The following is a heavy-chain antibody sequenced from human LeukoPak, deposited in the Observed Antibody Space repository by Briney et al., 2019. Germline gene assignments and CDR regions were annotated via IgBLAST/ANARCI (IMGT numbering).Heavy chain of an antibody. CDR3: ASLHRGGSYYPIPGTFDY. V-gene: IGHV1-18*01. J-gene: IGHJ4*02. D-gene: IGHD1-26*01. CDR2: ISAYNGNT. Sequence: GASVKVSCKASGYTFTSYGISWVRQAPGQGLEWMGWISAYNGNTNYAQKFQGRVTIIADKSTSTAYMELSSLRSEDTAVYYCASLHRGGSYYPIPGTFDYWGQGTLVTVSS. CDR1: GYTFTSYG.